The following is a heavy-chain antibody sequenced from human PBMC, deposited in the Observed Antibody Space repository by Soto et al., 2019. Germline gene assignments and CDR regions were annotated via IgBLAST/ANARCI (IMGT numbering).Heavy chain of an antibody. J-gene: IGHJ6*02. V-gene: IGHV4-61*03. CDR1: GGSVSRGIYY. Sequence: SETLSLTCTVSGGSVSRGIYYWTWIRQPPGKGLEWIGYIYYNGNTNYNPSLKSRVTISVDTSKNHFSLKLNSVTAADTAVYYCARGGYSYGTMDVWGQGTTVTVSS. CDR2: IYYNGNT. CDR3: ARGGYSYGTMDV. D-gene: IGHD5-18*01.